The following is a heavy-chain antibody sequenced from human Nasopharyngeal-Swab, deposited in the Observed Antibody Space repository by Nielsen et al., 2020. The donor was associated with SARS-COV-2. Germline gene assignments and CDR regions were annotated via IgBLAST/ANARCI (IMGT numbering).Heavy chain of an antibody. CDR2: INWNGGST. CDR1: EFTFDDYG. J-gene: IGHJ3*02. D-gene: IGHD3-3*01. CDR3: ARESRVLYYDFWSGYPADAFDI. V-gene: IGHV3-20*01. Sequence: GESLKISCAASEFTFDDYGMSWVRQAPGKGLERVSGINWNGGSTGYADSVKGRFTISRDNAKNSLYLQMNSLRAEDTALYHCARESRVLYYDFWSGYPADAFDIWGQGTMVTVSS.